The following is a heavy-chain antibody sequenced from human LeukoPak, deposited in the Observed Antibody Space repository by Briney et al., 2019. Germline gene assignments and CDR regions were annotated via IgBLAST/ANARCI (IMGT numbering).Heavy chain of an antibody. J-gene: IGHJ4*02. CDR3: ARDGAYYDSSGFLDY. Sequence: TSETLSLTCTVSGGSISSYYWSWIRQPPGKGLEWIGYIYYSGSTNYNPSLKSRVTISVDTSKNQFSLELSSVTAADTAVYYCARDGAYYDSSGFLDYWGQGTLVTVSS. D-gene: IGHD3-22*01. CDR1: GGSISSYY. CDR2: IYYSGST. V-gene: IGHV4-59*01.